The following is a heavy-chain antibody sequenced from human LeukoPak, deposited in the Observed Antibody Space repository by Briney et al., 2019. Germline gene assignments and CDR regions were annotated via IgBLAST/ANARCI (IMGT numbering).Heavy chain of an antibody. D-gene: IGHD6-13*01. J-gene: IGHJ4*02. CDR2: INPSGGST. V-gene: IGHV1-46*01. CDR1: GYTFTSYY. CDR3: ARASYSSSWYVGSVTFDY. Sequence: ASVEVSCKASGYTFTSYYMHWVRQAPGQGLEWMGIINPSGGSTSYAQKFQGRVTMTRDMSTSTVYMELSSLRSKDTAVYYCARASYSSSWYVGSVTFDYWGQGTLVTVSS.